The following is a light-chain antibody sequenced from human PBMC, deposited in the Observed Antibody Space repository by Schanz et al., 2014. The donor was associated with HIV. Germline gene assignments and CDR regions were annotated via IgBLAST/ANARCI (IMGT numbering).Light chain of an antibody. CDR3: QQSYSATPYT. CDR1: QGISNY. CDR2: AAS. J-gene: IGKJ2*01. V-gene: IGKV1-39*01. Sequence: DIQMTQSPSSLSASVGDRVTITCRASQGISNYLAWYQQKPGKAPKLLIYAASSLQSGVPSRFSGSGSGTHFTLTITGLQVEDFATYYCQQSYSATPYTFGQGTKVEIK.